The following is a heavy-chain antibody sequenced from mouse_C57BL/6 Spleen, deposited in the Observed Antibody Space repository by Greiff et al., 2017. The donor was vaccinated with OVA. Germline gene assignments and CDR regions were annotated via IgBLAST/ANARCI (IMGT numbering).Heavy chain of an antibody. CDR3: ARSNYGSNWYLDV. V-gene: IGHV1-42*01. CDR2: INPSTGGT. Sequence: VQLKQSGPELVKPGASVKISCKASGYSFTGYYMNWVKQSPEKSLEWIGEINPSTGGTTYNQKFKAKATLTVDKSSSTAYMQLKSLTSEDSAVYYCARSNYGSNWYLDVWGTGTTVTVSS. J-gene: IGHJ1*03. D-gene: IGHD1-1*01. CDR1: GYSFTGYY.